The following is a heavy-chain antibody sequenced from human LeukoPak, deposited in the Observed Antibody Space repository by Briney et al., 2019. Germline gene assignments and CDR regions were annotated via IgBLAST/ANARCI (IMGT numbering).Heavy chain of an antibody. CDR1: GFTVSSNY. J-gene: IGHJ1*01. CDR2: IYSGGST. Sequence: GGSLRLSCAASGFTVSSNYMSWVRQAPGKGLEWVSVIYSGGSTYYADSVKGRFTISRDNSKNTLYLQMNSLRAEDTAVYYCARGPGIAVAGPGYFQHWGQGTLVTVSS. CDR3: ARGPGIAVAGPGYFQH. V-gene: IGHV3-53*01. D-gene: IGHD6-19*01.